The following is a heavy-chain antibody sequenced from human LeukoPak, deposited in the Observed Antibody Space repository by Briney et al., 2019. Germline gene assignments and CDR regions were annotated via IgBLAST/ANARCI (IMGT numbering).Heavy chain of an antibody. Sequence: PGESLQISCKGSGYSFTSYWIGWVRQMPGKGLEWMGIIYPGDSDTRYSPSFQGQVTISADKSISTAYLQWSSLKASDTAMYYCASTKGIAVAGTGFGYWGQGTLVTVSS. D-gene: IGHD6-19*01. V-gene: IGHV5-51*01. J-gene: IGHJ4*02. CDR1: GYSFTSYW. CDR3: ASTKGIAVAGTGFGY. CDR2: IYPGDSDT.